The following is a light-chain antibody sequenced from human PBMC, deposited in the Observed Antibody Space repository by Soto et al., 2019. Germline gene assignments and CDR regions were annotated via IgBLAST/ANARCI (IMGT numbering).Light chain of an antibody. J-gene: IGKJ1*01. V-gene: IGKV1D-12*01. CDR3: QKANSFPRT. CDR1: QAISTW. Sequence: DIQMTQSPSSVSASVGDRVTITCRASQAISTWLAWYQQKPGKAPKLLIYAASNLQTGVPSRFSGSGSGTDFPLTISSLQPEDFATYYCQKANSFPRTFGQGTKVEIK. CDR2: AAS.